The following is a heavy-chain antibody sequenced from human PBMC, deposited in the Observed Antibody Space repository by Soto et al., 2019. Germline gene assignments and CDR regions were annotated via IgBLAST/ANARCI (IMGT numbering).Heavy chain of an antibody. CDR1: GFTFSSYA. D-gene: IGHD6-19*01. V-gene: IGHV3-23*01. J-gene: IGHJ4*02. CDR3: AKERSTSREWYGEFDS. CDR2: ISGSGGST. Sequence: EVQLLESGGGLVQPGGSLRLSCAASGFTFSSYAMNWVRQAPGKGLEWVSSISGSGGSTYYADSVKGRFTISRDNSKNSLVLQMNSLRAEDTALYFCAKERSTSREWYGEFDSWGQGTLVTVSS.